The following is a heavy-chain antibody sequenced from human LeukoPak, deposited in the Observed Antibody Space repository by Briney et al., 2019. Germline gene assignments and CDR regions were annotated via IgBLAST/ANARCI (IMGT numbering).Heavy chain of an antibody. Sequence: GASVKVSCKASGYTFTGYYIHWVRQAPRQGLEWMGWINPNSGGTNYAQKFQGRVTMTRDTSISTAYMELSRLRSDDTAVYYCARAQQLVPGLNYYYYGMDVWGQGSTVTVSS. D-gene: IGHD6-13*01. J-gene: IGHJ6*02. CDR3: ARAQQLVPGLNYYYYGMDV. V-gene: IGHV1-2*02. CDR2: INPNSGGT. CDR1: GYTFTGYY.